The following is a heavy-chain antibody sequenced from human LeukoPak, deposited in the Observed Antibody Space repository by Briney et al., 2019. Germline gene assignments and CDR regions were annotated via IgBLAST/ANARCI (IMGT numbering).Heavy chain of an antibody. D-gene: IGHD6-19*01. Sequence: GRSLRFSCAASGFIFDDYAVHWVRQAPGKGLEWVSGISWNGAIIGYADSVKGRFTISRDNAKNSLYLQMSSLRPDDTALYYCAKDMSWLVFDYWGQGTLVTVSS. V-gene: IGHV3-9*01. CDR1: GFIFDDYA. J-gene: IGHJ4*02. CDR2: ISWNGAII. CDR3: AKDMSWLVFDY.